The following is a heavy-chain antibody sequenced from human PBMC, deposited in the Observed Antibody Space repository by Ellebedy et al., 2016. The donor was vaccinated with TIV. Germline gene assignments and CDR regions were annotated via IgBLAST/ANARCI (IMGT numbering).Heavy chain of an antibody. CDR3: ARMSYGDFGGDLGY. CDR2: IRWDDDK. CDR1: GFSLSTSGMC. D-gene: IGHD4-17*01. J-gene: IGHJ4*02. Sequence: SGPTLVKPTQTLTLTCTFSGFSLSTSGMCVTWIRQPPGKALEWLALIRWDDDKYYNTSLKARLTIPKDTSNNQVVLSMTNLDPVDTATYYCARMSYGDFGGDLGYWGQGTLVTVSS. V-gene: IGHV2-70*01.